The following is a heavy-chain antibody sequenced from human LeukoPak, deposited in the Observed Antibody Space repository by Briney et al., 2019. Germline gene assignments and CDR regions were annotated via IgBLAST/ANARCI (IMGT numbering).Heavy chain of an antibody. CDR2: IKQGGSEK. J-gene: IGHJ5*02. V-gene: IGHV3-7*01. Sequence: GGSLRLSCAASGFTFSSYWMSWVRQAPGKGLEWVANIKQGGSEKYYVDSVKGRFTISRDNAKNSLYLQMNSLRAEDTAVYYCARSRITMVRGVIFVNWFDPWGQGTLVTVSS. CDR3: ARSRITMVRGVIFVNWFDP. CDR1: GFTFSSYW. D-gene: IGHD3-10*01.